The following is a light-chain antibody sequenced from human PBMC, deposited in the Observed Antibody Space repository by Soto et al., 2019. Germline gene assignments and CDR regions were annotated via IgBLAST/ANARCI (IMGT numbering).Light chain of an antibody. J-gene: IGKJ2*01. CDR1: QSVSSSY. Sequence: EIGLTQSPGTLSLSPGERATLSCRASQSVSSSYLAWYQQKPGQAPRLLIYGASSRVTGIPAKFSSSGSGTDFTPNISSLQPEDYAVYYCQHYAISHPGTFGQGTKLEIK. CDR2: GAS. V-gene: IGKV3-20*01. CDR3: QHYAISHPGT.